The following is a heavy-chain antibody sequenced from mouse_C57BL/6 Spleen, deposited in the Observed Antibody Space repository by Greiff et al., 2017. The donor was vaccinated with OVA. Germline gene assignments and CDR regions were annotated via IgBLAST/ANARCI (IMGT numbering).Heavy chain of an antibody. CDR3: ARGYYDLYWYFDV. J-gene: IGHJ1*03. Sequence: VQGVESGPELVKPGASVKISCKASGYAFSSSWMNWVKQRPGKGLEWIGRIYPGDGDTNYNGKFKGKATLTADKSSSTAYMQLSSLTSEDSAVYFCARGYYDLYWYFDVWGTGATVTVSS. V-gene: IGHV1-82*01. CDR2: IYPGDGDT. CDR1: GYAFSSSW. D-gene: IGHD2-4*01.